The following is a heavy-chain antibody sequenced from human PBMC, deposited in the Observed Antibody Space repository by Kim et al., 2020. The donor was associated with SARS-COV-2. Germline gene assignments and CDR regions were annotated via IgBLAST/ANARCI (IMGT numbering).Heavy chain of an antibody. CDR3: ARPRSGWLSWYFDL. D-gene: IGHD6-19*01. CDR1: GGTFSSYA. J-gene: IGHJ2*01. Sequence: SVKVSCKASGGTFSSYAISWVRQAPGQGLEWMGGIIPIFGTANYAQKFQGRVTITADESTSTAYMELSSLRSEDTAVYYCARPRSGWLSWYFDLWGRGTLVTVSS. V-gene: IGHV1-69*13. CDR2: IIPIFGTA.